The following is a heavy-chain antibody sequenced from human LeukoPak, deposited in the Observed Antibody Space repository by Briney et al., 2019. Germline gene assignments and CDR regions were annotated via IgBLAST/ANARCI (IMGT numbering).Heavy chain of an antibody. D-gene: IGHD6-13*01. CDR2: ISGSGSST. CDR3: AKPPYSSSWYYFDY. V-gene: IGHV3-23*01. Sequence: PGGSLRLSCAASGFTFSSYAMSWVRQAPGKGLEWVSAISGSGSSTYYADSVKGRFTISRDNSKNTLYLQMNSLRAEDTAVYYCAKPPYSSSWYYFDYGGQGTLVTVSS. J-gene: IGHJ4*02. CDR1: GFTFSSYA.